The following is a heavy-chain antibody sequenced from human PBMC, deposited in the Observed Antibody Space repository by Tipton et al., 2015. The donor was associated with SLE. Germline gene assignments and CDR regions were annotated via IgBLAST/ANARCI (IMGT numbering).Heavy chain of an antibody. V-gene: IGHV4-34*07. D-gene: IGHD3-22*01. CDR2: ISYSGST. CDR1: GGSFSGYY. Sequence: TLSLTCAVYGGSFSGYYWGWIRQPPGKGLEWIGSISYSGSTSYNPSLKSRVTIALDTSKNQFSLRLSSVTAADTAVYYCASYDRSGYQFDYWGQGTLVTVSS. CDR3: ASYDRSGYQFDY. J-gene: IGHJ4*02.